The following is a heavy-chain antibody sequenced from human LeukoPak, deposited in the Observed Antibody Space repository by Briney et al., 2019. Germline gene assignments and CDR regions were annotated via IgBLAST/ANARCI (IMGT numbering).Heavy chain of an antibody. CDR1: GASIRTYY. D-gene: IGHD3-22*01. CDR2: ISYSGST. J-gene: IGHJ3*02. V-gene: IGHV4-59*08. Sequence: SETLSLTCTVSGASIRTYYWSWIRQPAGEGVEWIGYISYSGSTNYIPSLKSRVTISVDTSKNQFSLKLTSVTAADTAVYYCARHRGNGYDRDFDIWGQGTMVTVSS. CDR3: ARHRGNGYDRDFDI.